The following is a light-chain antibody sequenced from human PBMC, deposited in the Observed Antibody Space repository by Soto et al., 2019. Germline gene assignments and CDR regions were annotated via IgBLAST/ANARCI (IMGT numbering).Light chain of an antibody. J-gene: IGKJ1*01. V-gene: IGKV3-20*01. Sequence: EIVLTQSPGTLSLSPGERATLSCRASQSVSNNYLAWYQQKPGQAPRLLIYGTSSRATGIPDRFSGSGSGTDFTLTISRLEPEDFAVYYCRQDGSSPQTFGQGTKVEIK. CDR1: QSVSNNY. CDR2: GTS. CDR3: RQDGSSPQT.